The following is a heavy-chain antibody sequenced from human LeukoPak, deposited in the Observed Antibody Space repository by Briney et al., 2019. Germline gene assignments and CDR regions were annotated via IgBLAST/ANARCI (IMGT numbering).Heavy chain of an antibody. CDR2: IKQDGSEK. CDR1: GFTFSSYW. V-gene: IGHV3-7*01. J-gene: IGHJ4*02. D-gene: IGHD5-24*01. Sequence: GGSLRLSCAASGFTFSSYWMSWVRQAPGKGLEWVANIKQDGSEKYYVDFVKGRFTISRDNAKNSLYLQMNSLRAEDTAVYYCARDVELYYFDYWGQGTLVTVSS. CDR3: ARDVELYYFDY.